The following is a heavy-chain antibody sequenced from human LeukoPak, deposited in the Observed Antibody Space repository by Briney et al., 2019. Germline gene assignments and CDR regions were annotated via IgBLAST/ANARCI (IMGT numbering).Heavy chain of an antibody. Sequence: ASVKLSCKASGYTFTGYYMHWVPQAPGQGLEWMGWINPNGGGTNYAQKFQGRVTMTRDTSISAAYMELSRLRSDDTAVYYCARVDGTDYYYYGMDVWGQGTTVTVSS. CDR1: GYTFTGYY. CDR2: INPNGGGT. V-gene: IGHV1-2*02. CDR3: ARVDGTDYYYYGMDV. D-gene: IGHD3/OR15-3a*01. J-gene: IGHJ6*02.